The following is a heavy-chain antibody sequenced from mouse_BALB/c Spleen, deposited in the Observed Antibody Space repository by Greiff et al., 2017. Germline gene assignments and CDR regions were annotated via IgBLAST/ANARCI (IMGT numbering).Heavy chain of an antibody. J-gene: IGHJ3*01. CDR2: IYPGDGDT. D-gene: IGHD2-4*01. V-gene: IGHV1-87*01. CDR1: GYTFTSYW. CDR3: ARSDYDYAFAY. Sequence: VKLQESGAELARPGASVKLSCKASGYTFTSYWMQWVKQRPGQGLEWIGAIYPGDGDTRYTQKFKGKATLTADKSSSTAYMQLSSLASEDSAVYYCARSDYDYAFAYWGQGTLVTVSA.